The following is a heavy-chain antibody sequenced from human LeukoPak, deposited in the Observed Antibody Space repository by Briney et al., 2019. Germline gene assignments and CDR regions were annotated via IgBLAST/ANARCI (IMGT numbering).Heavy chain of an antibody. D-gene: IGHD1-26*01. Sequence: SETLSLTWTVSGGSISSYYWSWIRQPPGKGLEWIGYIYYSGSTNYNPSLKSRVTISVDTSKNQFSLKLSSVTAADTAVYYCAGISGSRYYYYGMDVWGQGTTVTVSS. CDR2: IYYSGST. CDR3: AGISGSRYYYYGMDV. V-gene: IGHV4-59*01. CDR1: GGSISSYY. J-gene: IGHJ6*02.